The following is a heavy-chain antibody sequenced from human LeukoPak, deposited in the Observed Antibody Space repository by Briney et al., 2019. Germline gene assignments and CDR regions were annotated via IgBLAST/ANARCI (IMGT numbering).Heavy chain of an antibody. CDR2: IDYDSSHI. V-gene: IGHV3-21*01. CDR1: GFTFSNSA. CDR3: ARDPLRYLRVGHYDY. D-gene: IGHD3-9*01. J-gene: IGHJ4*02. Sequence: GGSLRLSCAASGFTFSNSAMNWVRQVPGKGLEWVSSIDYDSSHIYYAASVRGRFTISRGNARNSVYLQMNSLRVEDTAVYYCARDPLRYLRVGHYDYWGQGTLVAVSS.